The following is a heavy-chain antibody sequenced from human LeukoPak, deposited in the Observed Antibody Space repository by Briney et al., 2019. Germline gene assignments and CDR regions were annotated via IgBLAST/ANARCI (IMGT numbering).Heavy chain of an antibody. V-gene: IGHV3-30*02. J-gene: IGHJ4*02. D-gene: IGHD1-1*01. CDR1: GFTFSNSA. Sequence: GGSLRPSCAASGFTFSNSAMHWVRQAPGKGLAWVAFIGHEGSNIFYADSVKGRFTISRDNSKNTLYLQMNSLRAEDTAVYYCAKDGHWTFDYWGQGTLVTVSS. CDR3: AKDGHWTFDY. CDR2: IGHEGSNI.